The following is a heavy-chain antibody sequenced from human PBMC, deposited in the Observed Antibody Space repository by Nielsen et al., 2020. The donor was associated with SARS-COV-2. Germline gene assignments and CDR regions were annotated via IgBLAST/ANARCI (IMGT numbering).Heavy chain of an antibody. CDR2: IYPGDSDT. J-gene: IGHJ2*01. CDR1: GYSFTSYW. V-gene: IGHV5-51*01. Sequence: GESLKISCQGSGYSFTSYWIGWVRQMPGKGLEWMGIIYPGDSDTRYSPSFQGQVTISADKSISTAYLQWSSLKASDTAMYYCARTDYYDSSGLSHVEWYFDLWGRGTLVTVSS. D-gene: IGHD3-22*01. CDR3: ARTDYYDSSGLSHVEWYFDL.